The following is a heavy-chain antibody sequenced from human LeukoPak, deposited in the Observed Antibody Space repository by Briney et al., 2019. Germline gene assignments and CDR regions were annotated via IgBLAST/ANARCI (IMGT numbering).Heavy chain of an antibody. CDR3: LTTR. CDR1: GFTFSNVY. J-gene: IGHJ4*02. Sequence: GGSLRLSCAASGFTFSNVYMSWVRQAPGKGLEWVGRIKSKADGGTADHAAPVTGRFTISRDDSRNTVYLQMSSLKIEDTGVYYCLTTRWGQGTLVTVSS. CDR2: IKSKADGGTA. V-gene: IGHV3-15*01.